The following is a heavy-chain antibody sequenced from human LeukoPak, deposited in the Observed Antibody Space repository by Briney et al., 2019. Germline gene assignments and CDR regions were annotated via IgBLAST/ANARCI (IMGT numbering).Heavy chain of an antibody. V-gene: IGHV1-18*01. CDR1: GYTFTSYG. J-gene: IGHJ5*02. CDR3: ARSCSSTSCYKYWFDP. Sequence: ASVKLSCKASGYTFTSYGISWVRQAPGQGLEWMGWISAYNGNTNYAQKLQGRVTMTTDTSTSTAYMELRSLRSDDTAVYYCARSCSSTSCYKYWFDPWGQGTLVTVSS. D-gene: IGHD2-2*02. CDR2: ISAYNGNT.